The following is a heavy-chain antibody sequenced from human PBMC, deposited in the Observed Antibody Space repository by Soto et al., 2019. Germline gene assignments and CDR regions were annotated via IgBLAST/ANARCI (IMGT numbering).Heavy chain of an antibody. J-gene: IGHJ4*02. CDR3: AHIGASSSSLVATPYFAY. Sequence: GSGPTLVNPTQTLTLACTFSGFSLSTSGLGVGWIRQPPGKALEWLAIIYWNDDKRYSPSLKNRLTITKDTSKNRVVLTVTNMDPVDTATYHCAHIGASSSSLVATPYFAYWSQGSLVTVSS. CDR1: GFSLSTSGLG. D-gene: IGHD6-6*01. V-gene: IGHV2-5*01. CDR2: IYWNDDK.